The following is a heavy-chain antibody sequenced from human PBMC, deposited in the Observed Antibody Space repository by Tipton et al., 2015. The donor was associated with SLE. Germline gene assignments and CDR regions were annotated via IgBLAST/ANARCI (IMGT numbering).Heavy chain of an antibody. CDR3: AKDGSYGMDV. CDR2: ISGSGGST. V-gene: IGHV3-23*01. D-gene: IGHD2-2*03. CDR1: GFTFCSYA. Sequence: SLRLSCAASGFTFCSYAVSWVRQAPGKGLEWVSAISGSGGSTYYADTVKGRFTISRDSSKKTLYLQRNSLRAEDTAVYYCAKDGSYGMDVWGQGTTVTVSS. J-gene: IGHJ6*02.